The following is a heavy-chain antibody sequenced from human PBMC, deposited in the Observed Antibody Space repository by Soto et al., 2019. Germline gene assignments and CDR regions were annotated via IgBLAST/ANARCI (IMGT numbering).Heavy chain of an antibody. CDR2: INAGNGNT. CDR3: ARDVVDCGGDCRTGHPMDV. V-gene: IGHV1-3*01. J-gene: IGHJ6*02. CDR1: GYTXTSYA. Sequence: GXSXKVSYRASGYTXTSYAMDWVRQAPGQRLEWMGWINAGNGNTKYSQKLQVRVTITSDTSASTAYIELSSLRSEDTAVYYCARDVVDCGGDCRTGHPMDVWGQGTTGTVSS. D-gene: IGHD2-21*02.